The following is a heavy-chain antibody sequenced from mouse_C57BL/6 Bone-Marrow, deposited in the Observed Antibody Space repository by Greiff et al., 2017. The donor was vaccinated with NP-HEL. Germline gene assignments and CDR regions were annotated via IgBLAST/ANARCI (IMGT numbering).Heavy chain of an antibody. Sequence: VKLQQSGAELVRPGTSVKVSCKASGYAFTNYLIEWVKQRPGQGLEWIGVINPGSGGTNYNEKFKGKATLTADKSSSTAYMQLSSLTSEDSAVYFCARRGYYGSSFNWYFDVWGTGTTVTVSS. V-gene: IGHV1-54*01. D-gene: IGHD1-1*01. CDR3: ARRGYYGSSFNWYFDV. CDR2: INPGSGGT. CDR1: GYAFTNYL. J-gene: IGHJ1*03.